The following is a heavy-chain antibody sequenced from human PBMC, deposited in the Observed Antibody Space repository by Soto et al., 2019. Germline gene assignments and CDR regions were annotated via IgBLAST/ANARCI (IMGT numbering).Heavy chain of an antibody. CDR3: AREENCSGGTCYSEYFHR. J-gene: IGHJ1*01. Sequence: ASVKVSWKASGYLFTACSMHWVLVAPGQGLEWMGVVNPSGGSTKYAQNFQGRVTMTRDTSTTTIYMELSSLRSDDTAIYYCAREENCSGGTCYSEYFHRWGQGTLVTVSS. D-gene: IGHD2-15*01. CDR2: VNPSGGST. CDR1: GYLFTACS. V-gene: IGHV1-46*01.